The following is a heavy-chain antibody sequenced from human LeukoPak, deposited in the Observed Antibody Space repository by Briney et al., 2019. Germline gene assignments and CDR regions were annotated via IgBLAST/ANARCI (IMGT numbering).Heavy chain of an antibody. CDR2: IYYSGST. CDR3: ARENYYDSSGYSD. V-gene: IGHV4-30-4*01. J-gene: IGHJ4*02. CDR1: GGSTRSGDYY. Sequence: SETPSLTCTVSGGSTRSGDYYWGSIRQPPGKGLEWLGYIYYSGSTYYNPSLKSRVTISVDTSKNQFSLKLSSVTAADTAVYYCARENYYDSSGYSDWGQGTLVTVSS. D-gene: IGHD3-22*01.